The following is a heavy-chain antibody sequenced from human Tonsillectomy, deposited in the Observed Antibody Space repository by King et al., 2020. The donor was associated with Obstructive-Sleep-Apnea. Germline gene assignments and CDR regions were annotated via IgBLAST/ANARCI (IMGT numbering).Heavy chain of an antibody. Sequence: VQLVESGGGLVKPGGSLRLSCAASGFRFNNAWMSWVRQAPGKGLEWVGRIKSKTDGGTTDYAAPVKGRFTISRDDSKTTLYLQMNSLKTEDTAVYYCTTYHWSGNSCPDYGGQGTLVTVSS. D-gene: IGHD2-15*01. CDR1: GFRFNNAW. J-gene: IGHJ4*02. CDR2: IKSKTDGGTT. V-gene: IGHV3-15*01. CDR3: TTYHWSGNSCPDY.